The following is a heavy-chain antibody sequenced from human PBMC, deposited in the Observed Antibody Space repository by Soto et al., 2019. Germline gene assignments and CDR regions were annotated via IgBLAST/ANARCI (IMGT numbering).Heavy chain of an antibody. V-gene: IGHV4-31*03. CDR1: GGSISRGGYY. J-gene: IGHJ4*02. CDR2: IYYSGST. Sequence: QVELQESGPGLVKPSQTLSLTCTVSGGSISRGGYYWSWIRQHPGKGLEWIGYIYYSGSTYYNPSLKSRVTISVHTSKNQVSLKLSSVAAADTAVYYCAGIYSGSPGGTLRYWGQGTLVTVSS. CDR3: AGIYSGSPGGTLRY. D-gene: IGHD1-26*01.